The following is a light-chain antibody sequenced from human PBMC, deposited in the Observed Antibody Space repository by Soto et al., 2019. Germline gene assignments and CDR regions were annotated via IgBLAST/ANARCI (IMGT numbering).Light chain of an antibody. Sequence: EIVLTQSPGTLSLSPGARATLSCRASQSVRSSYLAWYQKKPGQAPRLLIFDASSRATGIPDRFSGSGSGSDFTFSISRLEPEDFAEYYCQQYGSSPWTFGQGTKVEIK. CDR1: QSVRSSY. CDR2: DAS. V-gene: IGKV3-20*01. CDR3: QQYGSSPWT. J-gene: IGKJ1*01.